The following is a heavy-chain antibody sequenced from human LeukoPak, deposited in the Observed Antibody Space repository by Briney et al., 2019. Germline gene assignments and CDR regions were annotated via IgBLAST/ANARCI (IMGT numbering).Heavy chain of an antibody. Sequence: ASVKVSCKASGGTFSSYAISWVRQAPGQGLEWMGGIIPIFGTANYAQKFQGRVTITADKSTSTAYMELSSLRSEDTAVYYCARAQTISYYYYYYMDVWGKGTTVTVSS. CDR1: GGTFSSYA. J-gene: IGHJ6*03. CDR3: ARAQTISYYYYYYMDV. CDR2: IIPIFGTA. V-gene: IGHV1-69*06. D-gene: IGHD4/OR15-4a*01.